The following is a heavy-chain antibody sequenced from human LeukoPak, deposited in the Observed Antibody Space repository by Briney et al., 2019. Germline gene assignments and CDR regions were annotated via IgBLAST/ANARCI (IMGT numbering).Heavy chain of an antibody. Sequence: NPSETLSLTCTVSGDSLSSGYYYWSWIRQPAGKGLEWIGHIYASGSNDYNPSLKSRVTMSLDMAKNQSSLRLTSVTAADTAVYFCARMVPAGTHNYWGQGLLVTVSS. J-gene: IGHJ4*02. CDR1: GDSLSSGYYY. V-gene: IGHV4-61*09. D-gene: IGHD2-2*01. CDR3: ARMVPAGTHNY. CDR2: IYASGSN.